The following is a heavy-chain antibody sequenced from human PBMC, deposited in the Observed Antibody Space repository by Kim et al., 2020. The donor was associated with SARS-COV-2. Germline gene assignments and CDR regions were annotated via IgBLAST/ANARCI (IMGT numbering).Heavy chain of an antibody. CDR2: ISSSSSYI. J-gene: IGHJ4*02. Sequence: GGSLRLSCAASGFTFSDYYMSWIRQAPGKGLEWVSSISSSSSYIYYADSVKGRFTISRDNAKNSLYLQMNSLRAEDTAVYYCARDYSGIAAADYWGQGTLVTVSS. CDR3: ARDYSGIAAADY. V-gene: IGHV3-11*06. D-gene: IGHD6-13*01. CDR1: GFTFSDYY.